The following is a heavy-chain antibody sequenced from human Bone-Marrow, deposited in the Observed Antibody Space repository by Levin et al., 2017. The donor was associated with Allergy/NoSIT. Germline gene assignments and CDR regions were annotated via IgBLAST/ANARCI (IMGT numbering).Heavy chain of an antibody. J-gene: IGHJ4*02. CDR3: AKQRGAVSTFDF. V-gene: IGHV3-66*04. D-gene: IGHD5/OR15-5a*01. Sequence: GGSLRLSCAASGFAVSSNYMSWVRQAPGKGLEWVSAIYSGGRTYYADSVRGRFTISRDNSENILYLQMNGLAIEDTAVYYCAKQRGAVSTFDFWGQGTLVTVSS. CDR2: IYSGGRT. CDR1: GFAVSSNY.